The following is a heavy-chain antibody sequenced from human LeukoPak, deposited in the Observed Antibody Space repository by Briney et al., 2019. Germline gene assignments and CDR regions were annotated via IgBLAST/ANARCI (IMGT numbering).Heavy chain of an antibody. CDR2: IYYSGST. CDR1: GGSISSYY. Sequence: SETLSLTCTVSGGSISSYYWSWIRQPPGKGLEWIGYIYYSGSTNYNPSLKSRVTISVDTSKNQFSLKLSSVTAADTAVYYCAREAGATVFLAFDIWGQGTMVTVS. D-gene: IGHD4-17*01. V-gene: IGHV4-59*01. J-gene: IGHJ3*02. CDR3: AREAGATVFLAFDI.